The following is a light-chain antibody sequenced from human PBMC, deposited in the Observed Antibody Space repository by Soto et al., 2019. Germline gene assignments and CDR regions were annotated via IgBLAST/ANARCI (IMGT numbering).Light chain of an antibody. Sequence: QSALTQPASVSGSPGQSITISCTGTSSDIGGYNLVSWYQHHPGKAPKLLIYEATKRPSGVSDRFSGSRSGNTASLTISPLQSEDEADYSCYSFAGSATFVFGGGTTLTVL. V-gene: IGLV2-23*02. J-gene: IGLJ2*01. CDR1: SSDIGGYNL. CDR3: YSFAGSATFV. CDR2: EAT.